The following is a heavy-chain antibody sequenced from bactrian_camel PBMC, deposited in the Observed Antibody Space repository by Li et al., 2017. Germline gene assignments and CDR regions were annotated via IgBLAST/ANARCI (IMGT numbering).Heavy chain of an antibody. CDR1: GFTFSSYV. D-gene: IGHD2*01. V-gene: IGHV3S40*01. CDR2: INPGGSIT. Sequence: VQLVESGGGLVQHGGSLRLSCAASGFTFSSYVIAWVRQAPGRGLEWVSAINPGGSITHYDGSVKGRFTISQDKAKNTVYLQMNNLKPEDTALYYCAAGPTVCMTLDGQLFAGGNYKYWGQGTQVTVSS. J-gene: IGHJ4*01. CDR3: AAGPTVCMTLDGQLFAGGNYKY.